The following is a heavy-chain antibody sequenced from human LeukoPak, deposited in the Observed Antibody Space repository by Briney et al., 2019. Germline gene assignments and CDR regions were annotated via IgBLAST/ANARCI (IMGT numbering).Heavy chain of an antibody. J-gene: IGHJ4*02. V-gene: IGHV4-39*01. CDR3: ATHSNGWSVDY. D-gene: IGHD6-19*01. Sequence: SETLSLTCTVSGVSISSSSIYLWGWIRQPPGKGLEWIGSMDYSGSTYYNSSLKSPVTISVDTSKNQFSLKLSSVPAADTAVYYCATHSNGWSVDYWGQGTLITVSS. CDR1: GVSISSSSIYL. CDR2: MDYSGST.